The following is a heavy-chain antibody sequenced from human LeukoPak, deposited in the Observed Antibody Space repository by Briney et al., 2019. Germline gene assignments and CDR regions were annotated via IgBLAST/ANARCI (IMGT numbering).Heavy chain of an antibody. CDR1: GASINTYY. CDR2: IYYSGGT. Sequence: SETLSLTCTVSGASINTYYWSWIRQPPGKGLEWIGYIYYSGGTNYNPSLKSRVTISVDTSKNQFSLKLSSVTAADTAVYRSSTSWRFDYWGQGTLVTVSS. CDR3: STSWRFDY. V-gene: IGHV4-59*12. J-gene: IGHJ4*02. D-gene: IGHD2-2*01.